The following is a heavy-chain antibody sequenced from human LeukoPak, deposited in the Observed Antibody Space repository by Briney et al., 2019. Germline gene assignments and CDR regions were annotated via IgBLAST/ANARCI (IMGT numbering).Heavy chain of an antibody. Sequence: GGSLRLSCAASGFTFSTYNMNWVRQAPGKGLEWPSYIGSSSSPIYYADSVGGRFSISRDNAKNSLSLQMNTLRDEDTAVYYCARASNGGAFDIWGQGTRVTVSS. V-gene: IGHV3-48*02. CDR1: GFTFSTYN. CDR3: ARASNGGAFDI. D-gene: IGHD2-8*01. J-gene: IGHJ3*02. CDR2: IGSSSSPI.